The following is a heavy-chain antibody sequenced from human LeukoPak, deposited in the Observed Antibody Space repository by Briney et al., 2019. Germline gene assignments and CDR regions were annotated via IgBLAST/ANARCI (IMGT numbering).Heavy chain of an antibody. CDR2: ISGSGGST. V-gene: IGHV3-23*01. J-gene: IGHJ4*02. Sequence: GGSLRLSCAASGFTFSSYGMSWVRQAPGEGLEWVSAISGSGGSTYYADSVKGRFTISRDNSKNTLYLQMNSLRAEDTAVYYCAKDRGVAVAAHVGDYRGQGTLVTVSS. CDR3: AKDRGVAVAAHVGDY. CDR1: GFTFSSYG. D-gene: IGHD6-19*01.